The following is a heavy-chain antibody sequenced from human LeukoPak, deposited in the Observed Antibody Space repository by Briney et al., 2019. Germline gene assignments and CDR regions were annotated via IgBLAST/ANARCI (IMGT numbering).Heavy chain of an antibody. V-gene: IGHV3-21*01. CDR2: ISSSSSYI. CDR3: AKESLWFGEPTDAFDI. Sequence: PGGSLRLSCAASGFTFSSYSMNWVRQAPGKGLEWVSSISSSSSYIYYADSVKGRFTISRDNAKNSLYLQMNSLRAEDTAVYYCAKESLWFGEPTDAFDIWGQGTMVTVSS. D-gene: IGHD3-10*01. J-gene: IGHJ3*02. CDR1: GFTFSSYS.